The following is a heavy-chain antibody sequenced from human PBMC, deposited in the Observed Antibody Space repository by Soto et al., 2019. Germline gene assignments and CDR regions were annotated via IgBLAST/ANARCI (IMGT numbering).Heavy chain of an antibody. J-gene: IGHJ4*02. Sequence: PGGSLRLSCAASGVTFSSYAMHWVRQAPGKGLEWVAVISYDGSNKYYAGSVKGRFTISRDNSKNTLYLQMNSLRAEDTAVYYCARASITGTNPQFDYWGQGTLVTVSS. V-gene: IGHV3-30-3*01. CDR2: ISYDGSNK. CDR1: GVTFSSYA. CDR3: ARASITGTNPQFDY. D-gene: IGHD1-20*01.